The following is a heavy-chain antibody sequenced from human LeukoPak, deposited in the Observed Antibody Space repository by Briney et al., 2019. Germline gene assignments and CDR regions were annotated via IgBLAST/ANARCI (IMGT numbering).Heavy chain of an antibody. J-gene: IGHJ4*02. Sequence: GGSLRLSCAASGFSFSSYWMSWVRQAPGKELEWVANIKQDGSEKHYADSVKGRFTVSRDNAKNSLYLQMNSLRVEDTAMFYCASGQGARVLDYWGQGTLVTVSS. D-gene: IGHD1-26*01. V-gene: IGHV3-7*01. CDR3: ASGQGARVLDY. CDR2: IKQDGSEK. CDR1: GFSFSSYW.